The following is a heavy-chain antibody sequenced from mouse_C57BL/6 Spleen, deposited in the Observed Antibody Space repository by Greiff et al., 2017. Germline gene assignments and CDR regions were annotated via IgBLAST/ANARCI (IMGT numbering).Heavy chain of an antibody. CDR3: AREAYYYGSSPFAY. CDR1: GYTFTSYW. Sequence: VQLQQPGTELVKPGASVKLSCKASGYTFTSYWMHWVKQRPGQGLEWLGNINPSNGGTNYNEKFKSKATLTVDKSSSTAYMQLSSLTSEDSSVYYCAREAYYYGSSPFAYWGQGTLVTVS. J-gene: IGHJ3*01. CDR2: INPSNGGT. D-gene: IGHD1-1*01. V-gene: IGHV1-53*01.